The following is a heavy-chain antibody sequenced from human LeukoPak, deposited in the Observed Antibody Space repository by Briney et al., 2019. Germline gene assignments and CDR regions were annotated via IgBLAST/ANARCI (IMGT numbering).Heavy chain of an antibody. Sequence: GGSLRLSCAGSGFSFSSYGMHWVRQAPGKGLEWMAFIRSDGSNKYYADSVKGRFTISRDNSKNTLYPQMNSLRVEDTAVYYCARRWSFDYWGQGTLVTVSS. CDR3: ARRWSFDY. CDR1: GFSFSSYG. V-gene: IGHV3-30*02. J-gene: IGHJ4*02. D-gene: IGHD6-13*01. CDR2: IRSDGSNK.